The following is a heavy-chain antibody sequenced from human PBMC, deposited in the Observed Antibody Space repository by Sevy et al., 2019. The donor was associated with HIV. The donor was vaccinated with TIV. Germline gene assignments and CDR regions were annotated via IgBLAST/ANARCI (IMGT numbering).Heavy chain of an antibody. J-gene: IGHJ4*01. V-gene: IGHV1-69*13. CDR2: IIPIFGTA. CDR1: GGTFSSYA. D-gene: IGHD6-19*01. CDR3: ARGQGSGWTDIDY. Sequence: ASVKVSCKASGGTFSSYAISWVRQAPGQGLEWMGGIIPIFGTANYAQKFQGRVTITADESTSTAYMELSSLRSEDTAVYYCARGQGSGWTDIDYWGQEPWSPSPQ.